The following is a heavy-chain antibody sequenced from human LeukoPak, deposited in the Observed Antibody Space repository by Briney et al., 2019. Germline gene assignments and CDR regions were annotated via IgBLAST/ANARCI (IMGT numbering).Heavy chain of an antibody. D-gene: IGHD6-13*01. Sequence: SETLSLTCTVSGDSISNSGYYWDWIRQSPGKGLEWIGSINHSGTTYYEPSLKSRVTISVDASKNQFSPKLSSVTAADTTIYYCARKKLVARGYFDFWGRGIPVTVSS. CDR3: ARKKLVARGYFDF. CDR1: GDSISNSGYY. CDR2: INHSGTT. V-gene: IGHV4-39*01. J-gene: IGHJ4*02.